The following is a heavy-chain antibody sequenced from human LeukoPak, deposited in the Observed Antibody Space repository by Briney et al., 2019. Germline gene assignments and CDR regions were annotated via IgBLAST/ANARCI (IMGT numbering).Heavy chain of an antibody. J-gene: IGHJ3*02. Sequence: GGSLRLSCAASGITFSNYAMTWVRQAPGKGLEWVSAISGSGGSTYYADSVKGRFTISRDNSKNTLYLQMNSLRAEDTAVYYCAKDVQGWLPRAFDIWGQGTMVTVSS. CDR1: GITFSNYA. CDR2: ISGSGGST. D-gene: IGHD3-22*01. CDR3: AKDVQGWLPRAFDI. V-gene: IGHV3-23*01.